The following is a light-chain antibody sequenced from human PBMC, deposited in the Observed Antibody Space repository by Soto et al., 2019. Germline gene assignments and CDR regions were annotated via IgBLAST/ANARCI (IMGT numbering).Light chain of an antibody. CDR3: QHHNSYSQT. CDR2: GAS. CDR1: QSIRHY. J-gene: IGKJ1*01. V-gene: IGKV1-5*01. Sequence: DIQMTQSPPTLSASVGDRVTITCRASQSIRHYLAWYQQMPGKAPKPLIYGASTLQSGVSSRFSGSGSGTEFTLTISSLQPDDFGTYFCQHHNSYSQTFGQGTKV.